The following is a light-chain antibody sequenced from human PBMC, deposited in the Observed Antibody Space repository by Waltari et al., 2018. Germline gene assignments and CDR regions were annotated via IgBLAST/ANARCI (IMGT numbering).Light chain of an antibody. J-gene: IGKJ5*01. CDR2: DAS. CDR1: QSVSSY. V-gene: IGKV3-11*01. CDR3: QQRSNWPRNT. Sequence: EIVFTQSPATLSLSPREKATLSRRASQSVSSYLAWYQQKPGQAPRLLIYDASNRATAIPARFSGSGSGKDFTLTISSLEPEDFAVYYCQQRSNWPRNTFGQGTRLEIK.